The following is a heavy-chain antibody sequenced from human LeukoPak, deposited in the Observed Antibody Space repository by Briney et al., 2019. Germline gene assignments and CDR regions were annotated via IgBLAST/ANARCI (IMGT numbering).Heavy chain of an antibody. CDR1: GFTFSNYW. V-gene: IGHV3-74*01. Sequence: GGSLRLSCAASGFTFSNYWMHWVRQAPGQGLVWVSRINSDGSSRNYADSVKGRFTISRDNAKNTLYLQMNSLRAEDTAVYYCASASSHRIAAGGDYWGQGTLVTVSS. CDR3: ASASSHRIAAGGDY. J-gene: IGHJ4*02. CDR2: INSDGSSR. D-gene: IGHD6-13*01.